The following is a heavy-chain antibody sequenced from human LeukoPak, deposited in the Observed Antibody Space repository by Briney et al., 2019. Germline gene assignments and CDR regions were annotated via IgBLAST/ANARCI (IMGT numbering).Heavy chain of an antibody. V-gene: IGHV4-59*12. CDR1: GGSISSYY. CDR2: IYYSGST. J-gene: IGHJ4*02. Sequence: SETLSLTCTVSGGSISSYYWSWIRQPPGKGLEWIGYIYYSGSTNYNPSLKSRVTISVDTSKNQFSLKLSSVTAADTAVYYCAGRIVVVPAAIPESRYFGYWGQGTLVTVSS. D-gene: IGHD2-2*02. CDR3: AGRIVVVPAAIPESRYFGY.